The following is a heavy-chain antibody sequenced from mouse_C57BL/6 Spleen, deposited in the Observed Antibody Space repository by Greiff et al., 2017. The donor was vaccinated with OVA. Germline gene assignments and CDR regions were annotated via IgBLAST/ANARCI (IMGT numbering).Heavy chain of an antibody. CDR3: ARGYGPMDY. V-gene: IGHV5-17*01. Sequence: EVKLMESGGGLVKPGGSLKLSCAASGFTFSDYGMHWVRQAPEKGLEWVAYISSGSSTIYYAATVKGRFTISRENAKNTLFLQMTSLRSEDTAMYYCARGYGPMDYWGQGTSVTVSS. CDR1: GFTFSDYG. CDR2: ISSGSSTI. J-gene: IGHJ4*01. D-gene: IGHD1-1*02.